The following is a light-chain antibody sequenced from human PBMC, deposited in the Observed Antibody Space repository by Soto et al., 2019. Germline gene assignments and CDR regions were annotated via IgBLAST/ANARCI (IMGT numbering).Light chain of an antibody. CDR2: AAS. Sequence: EIVLTQSPDTLSLSPGEIATLFCRASQTLSINSLAWYQQKPGQAPRLLIYAASTRDTGIPDRFNGSGSGTDFALTINRLEPEDFAVYYCQQYYGAPLTFGTGTKVDVK. J-gene: IGKJ3*01. CDR3: QQYYGAPLT. CDR1: QTLSINS. V-gene: IGKV3-20*01.